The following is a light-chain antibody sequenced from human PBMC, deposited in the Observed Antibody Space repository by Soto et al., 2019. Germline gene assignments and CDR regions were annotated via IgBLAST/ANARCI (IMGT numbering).Light chain of an antibody. CDR2: GAS. Sequence: EIVMTQSPATLSVSPGERATLSCRASQSVSSNLAWYQQKPGQAPRLLIYGASTRATGIPARFSGSWSGTEFTLTISGLQSEDFAVYYCQQDNNWPGTFGQGTKVEIK. J-gene: IGKJ1*01. CDR3: QQDNNWPGT. V-gene: IGKV3-15*01. CDR1: QSVSSN.